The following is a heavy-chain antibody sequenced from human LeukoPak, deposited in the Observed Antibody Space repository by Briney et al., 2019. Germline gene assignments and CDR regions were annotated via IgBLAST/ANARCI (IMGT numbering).Heavy chain of an antibody. J-gene: IGHJ5*02. CDR2: IYYSGST. Sequence: SETLSLTCTVSGGSISSGGYYWSWIRQHPGKGLEWIGYIYYSGSTYYNPSLKSRVTISVDSSKNQFSLKLSSVTAADTAVYYCARARDFLWFDPWGQGTLVTVSS. CDR1: GGSISSGGYY. CDR3: ARARDFLWFDP. D-gene: IGHD2/OR15-2a*01. V-gene: IGHV4-31*03.